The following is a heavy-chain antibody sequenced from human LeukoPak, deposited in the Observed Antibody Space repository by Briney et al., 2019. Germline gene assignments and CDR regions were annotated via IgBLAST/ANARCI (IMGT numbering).Heavy chain of an antibody. CDR1: GGSVSSGSYY. D-gene: IGHD3-22*01. CDR2: IYYSGST. V-gene: IGHV4-61*01. Sequence: SETLSLTCTVSGGSVSSGSYYWSWIRQPPGKGLEWIGYIYYSGSTNYNPSLKSRVTISVDTSKNQFSLKLSSVTAADTAVYYCARERKNYYDSSGYVDYWGQGTLVTVSS. CDR3: ARERKNYYDSSGYVDY. J-gene: IGHJ4*02.